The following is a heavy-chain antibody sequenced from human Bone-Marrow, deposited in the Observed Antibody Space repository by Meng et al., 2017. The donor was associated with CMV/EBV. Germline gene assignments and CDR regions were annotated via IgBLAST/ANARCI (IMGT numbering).Heavy chain of an antibody. V-gene: IGHV3-30*04. J-gene: IGHJ6*02. CDR3: ARGWVGGRPDELHYYNGMDV. Sequence: GESLKISCAASGFTFSSYAMHWVRQTPGKGLEWVAVISYDGSNKYYADSMEGRFTISRDNSKNTLYLQMNSLRAEDTAVYYCARGWVGGRPDELHYYNGMDVWGRGTTVTVSS. CDR2: ISYDGSNK. CDR1: GFTFSSYA. D-gene: IGHD3-3*01.